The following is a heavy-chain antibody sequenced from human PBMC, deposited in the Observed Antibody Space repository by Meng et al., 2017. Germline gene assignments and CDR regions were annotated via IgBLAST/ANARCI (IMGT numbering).Heavy chain of an antibody. CDR3: ARDLLYDILTGYYPD. J-gene: IGHJ4*01. D-gene: IGHD3-9*01. V-gene: IGHV3-21*01. Sequence: GESLKISCAASGFTFSSYSMNWVRQAPGKGLEWVSSISSSSSYIYYADSVKGRFTISRDNAKNSLYLQMNSLRAEDTAVYYSARDLLYDILTGYYPDWGQGNLVTVSS. CDR1: GFTFSSYS. CDR2: ISSSSSYI.